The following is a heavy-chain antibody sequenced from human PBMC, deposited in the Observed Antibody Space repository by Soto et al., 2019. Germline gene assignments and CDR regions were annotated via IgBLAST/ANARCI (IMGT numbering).Heavy chain of an antibody. D-gene: IGHD5-12*01. J-gene: IGHJ4*02. CDR3: AKQSGYSGYDSWASFDY. V-gene: IGHV3-23*01. Sequence: GVLRLSCAASGFTFSSYAMSWVRQAPGKGLEWVSAISGSGGSTYYADSVKGRFTISRDNSKNTLYLQMNSLRAKDTAVYYCAKQSGYSGYDSWASFDYWGQGTLVTVSS. CDR2: ISGSGGST. CDR1: GFTFSSYA.